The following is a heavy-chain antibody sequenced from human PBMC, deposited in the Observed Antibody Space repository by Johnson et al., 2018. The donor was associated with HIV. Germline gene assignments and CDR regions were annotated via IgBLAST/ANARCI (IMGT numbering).Heavy chain of an antibody. D-gene: IGHD3-22*01. J-gene: IGHJ3*02. CDR2: IWYDGSNK. CDR1: GFTFSSYG. Sequence: QEQLVESGGGVVQPGRSLRLSCAASGFTFSSYGMHWVRQAPGKGLEWVAVIWYDGSNKYYADSVKGRFTISRDNSKNTLYLQMNSLRAEDTAVYYCAKSAPGYDSSGYRNAFDIWGQGTMVTVSS. V-gene: IGHV3-33*06. CDR3: AKSAPGYDSSGYRNAFDI.